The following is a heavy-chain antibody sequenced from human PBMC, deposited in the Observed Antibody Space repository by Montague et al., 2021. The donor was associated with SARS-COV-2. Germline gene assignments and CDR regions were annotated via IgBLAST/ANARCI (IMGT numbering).Heavy chain of an antibody. V-gene: IGHV4-34*01. D-gene: IGHD2-8*01. CDR1: GGSFSGWY. CDR2: INRRGNT. J-gene: IGHJ6*03. Sequence: SETLSLTCAVYGGSFSGWYWSWVRQSPGKGLEWIGEINRRGNTIYNPSLKSRVTISEDTSKSQFSLKLSSVTAADTAVYYCARGGDNIRTNYYYYYLDVWGTGTTVTVSS. CDR3: ARGGDNIRTNYYYYYLDV.